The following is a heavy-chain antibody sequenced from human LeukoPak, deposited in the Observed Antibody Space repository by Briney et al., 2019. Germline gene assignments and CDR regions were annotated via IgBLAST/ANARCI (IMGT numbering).Heavy chain of an antibody. CDR3: ARDPGVRWLVGLDY. V-gene: IGHV3-33*08. CDR1: GFTFSSYS. D-gene: IGHD6-19*01. CDR2: IWYDGSNK. Sequence: GGSLRLSCAASGFTFSSYSMDWVRQAPGKGLEWVADIWYDGSNKYYEDSVKGRFTISRDNSKNTLYLQMNSLRAEDTAVYYCARDPGVRWLVGLDYWGQGTLVTVSS. J-gene: IGHJ4*02.